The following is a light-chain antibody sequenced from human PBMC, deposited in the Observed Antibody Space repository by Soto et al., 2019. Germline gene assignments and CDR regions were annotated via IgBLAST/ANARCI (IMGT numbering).Light chain of an antibody. V-gene: IGKV3-20*01. CDR1: QSVRSSY. Sequence: EIGLTQSPCTLSLSKGERATLSCRASQSVRSSYLAWYQQNAGQAPRLLIYGASSRATGIPDRFSGSGSGTDFTLTISRLEPEDFAVYYCLQYGTFPRTFGQGTNVDIK. CDR2: GAS. J-gene: IGKJ1*01. CDR3: LQYGTFPRT.